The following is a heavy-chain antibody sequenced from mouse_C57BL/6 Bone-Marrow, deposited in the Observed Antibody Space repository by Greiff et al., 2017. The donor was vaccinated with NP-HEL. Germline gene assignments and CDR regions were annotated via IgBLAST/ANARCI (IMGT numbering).Heavy chain of an antibody. D-gene: IGHD1-1*01. Sequence: QVHVKQSGAELARPGASVKLSCKASGYTFTSYGISWVKQRTGQGLEWIGEIYPRSGNTYYNEKFKGKATLTADKSSSTAYMELRSLTSEDSAVYFCARDPPYYGSSYDYWGQGTTLTVSS. J-gene: IGHJ2*01. V-gene: IGHV1-81*01. CDR3: ARDPPYYGSSYDY. CDR2: IYPRSGNT. CDR1: GYTFTSYG.